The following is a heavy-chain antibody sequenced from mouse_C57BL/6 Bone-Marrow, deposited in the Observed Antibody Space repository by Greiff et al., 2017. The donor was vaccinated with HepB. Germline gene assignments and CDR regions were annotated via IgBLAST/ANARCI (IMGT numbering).Heavy chain of an antibody. CDR1: GYSITSGYY. CDR3: AIGGGFAY. CDR2: ISYDGSN. V-gene: IGHV3-6*01. J-gene: IGHJ3*01. Sequence: EVQVVESGPGLVKPSQSLSLTCSVTGYSITSGYYWNWIRQFPGNKLEWMGYISYDGSNNYNPSLKNRISITRDTSKNQFFLKLNSVTTEDTATYYCAIGGGFAYWGQGTLVTVSA.